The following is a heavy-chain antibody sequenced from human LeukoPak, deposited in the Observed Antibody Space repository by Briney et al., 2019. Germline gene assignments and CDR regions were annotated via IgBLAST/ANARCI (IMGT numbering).Heavy chain of an antibody. J-gene: IGHJ4*02. CDR1: GFTFSSYS. Sequence: GGSLRLSCAASGFTFSSYSMNWVRQAPGKGLEWVSYISSSSSTIYYADSVKGRFTISRDNAKNSLYLQMNSLRAEDTAVYYCARDRDLYSPFFDYWGQGTLVTVSS. D-gene: IGHD1-26*01. V-gene: IGHV3-48*04. CDR3: ARDRDLYSPFFDY. CDR2: ISSSSSTI.